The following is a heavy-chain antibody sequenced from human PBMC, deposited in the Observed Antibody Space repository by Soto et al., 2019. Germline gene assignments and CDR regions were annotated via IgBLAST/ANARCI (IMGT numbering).Heavy chain of an antibody. CDR2: IYYTGTT. J-gene: IGHJ5*02. CDR1: GGSVSPYY. D-gene: IGHD3-22*01. CDR3: ARLGGYYQALDT. Sequence: PSETLSLTCTVSGGSVSPYYWIWIRQSPGKGLEWIGYIYYTGTTRYNPSLKSRVTILVDTSKNQFSLKLSSVTAADTAVYYCARLGGYYQALDTWGQGALVTVSS. V-gene: IGHV4-59*08.